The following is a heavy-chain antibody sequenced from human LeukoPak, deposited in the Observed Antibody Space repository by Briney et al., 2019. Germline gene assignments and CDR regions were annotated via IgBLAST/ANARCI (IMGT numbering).Heavy chain of an antibody. CDR2: IYPGDSET. Sequence: GESLKISCKGSGYGLTSYWIGWVRQMPGKGPEWMGIIYPGDSETRYSPSFQGQVTISADKSISTAYLQWSSLKASDTAMYYCASFVRTGLPYYFDYWGQGALVTVSS. D-gene: IGHD3/OR15-3a*01. V-gene: IGHV5-51*01. J-gene: IGHJ4*02. CDR3: ASFVRTGLPYYFDY. CDR1: GYGLTSYW.